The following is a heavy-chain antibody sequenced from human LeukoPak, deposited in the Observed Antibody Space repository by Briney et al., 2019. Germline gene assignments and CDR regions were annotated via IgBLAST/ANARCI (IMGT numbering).Heavy chain of an antibody. J-gene: IGHJ4*02. V-gene: IGHV3-48*04. CDR2: ISSSGNTI. CDR1: GFTFSSYS. CDR3: ARVAFGELLSFDY. Sequence: GGSLRLSCAASGFTFSSYSMNWVRQAPGKGLEWVSYISSSGNTIDYADSVKGRFTISRDNAKNSLYLQMNSLRAEDTAVYYCARVAFGELLSFDYWGQGTLVTVSS. D-gene: IGHD3-10*01.